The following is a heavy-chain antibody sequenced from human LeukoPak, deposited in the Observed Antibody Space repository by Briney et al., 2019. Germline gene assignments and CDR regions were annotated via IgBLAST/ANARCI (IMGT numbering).Heavy chain of an antibody. Sequence: GGSLRLSCAASGFTFSSYGMSWVRQAPGKGLEWVSAISGSGGSTCYADSVKGRFTISRDNSKNTLYLQMNSLRAEDTAVYYCAKVGAYCGGDCSTNWFDPWGQGTLVTVSS. CDR3: AKVGAYCGGDCSTNWFDP. CDR2: ISGSGGST. V-gene: IGHV3-23*01. J-gene: IGHJ5*02. CDR1: GFTFSSYG. D-gene: IGHD2-21*02.